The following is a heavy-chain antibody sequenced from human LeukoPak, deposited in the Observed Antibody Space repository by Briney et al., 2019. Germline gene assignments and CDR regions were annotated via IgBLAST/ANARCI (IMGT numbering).Heavy chain of an antibody. CDR1: GYTFTSYD. D-gene: IGHD6-6*01. CDR2: MNPNSGNT. J-gene: IGHJ6*03. V-gene: IGHV1-8*01. Sequence: ASVKVSCKASGYTFTSYDINWVRQATGQGLEWMGWMNPNSGNTGYARKFQGRVTMTRNTSISTAYMELSSLRSEDTAVYYCARVYSSSPYYYYMDVWGKGTTVTVSS. CDR3: ARVYSSSPYYYYMDV.